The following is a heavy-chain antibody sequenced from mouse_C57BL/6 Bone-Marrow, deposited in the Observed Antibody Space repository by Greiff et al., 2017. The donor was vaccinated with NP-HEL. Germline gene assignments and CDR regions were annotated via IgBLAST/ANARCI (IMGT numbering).Heavy chain of an antibody. CDR3: ARPGYYGYDRGYWYFDV. V-gene: IGHV1-9*01. Sequence: QVQLKESGAELMKPGASVKLSCKATGYTFTGYWIEWVKQRPGHGLEWIGEILPGSGSTNYNEKFKGKATFTADTSSNTAYMQLSSLTTEDSAIYYCARPGYYGYDRGYWYFDVWGTGTTVTVSS. D-gene: IGHD2-2*01. J-gene: IGHJ1*03. CDR1: GYTFTGYW. CDR2: ILPGSGST.